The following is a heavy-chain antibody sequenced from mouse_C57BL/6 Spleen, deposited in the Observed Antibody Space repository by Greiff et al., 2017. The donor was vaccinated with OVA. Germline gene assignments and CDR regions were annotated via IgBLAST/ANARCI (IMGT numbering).Heavy chain of an antibody. D-gene: IGHD2-4*01. CDR1: GFSLTSYA. Sequence: VKLVESGPGLVAPSQSLSITCTVSGFSLTSYAISWVRQPPGKGLEWLGVIWTGGGTNYNSALKSRLSISKDNSKSQVFLKMNSLQTDDTARYYCARTIYYDYDDPYYAMDYWGQGTSVTVSS. CDR3: ARTIYYDYDDPYYAMDY. J-gene: IGHJ4*01. CDR2: IWTGGGT. V-gene: IGHV2-9-1*01.